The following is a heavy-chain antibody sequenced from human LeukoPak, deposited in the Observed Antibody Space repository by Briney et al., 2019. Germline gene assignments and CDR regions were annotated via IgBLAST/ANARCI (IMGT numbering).Heavy chain of an antibody. CDR1: GFTFSSFA. V-gene: IGHV3-23*01. D-gene: IGHD2-15*01. CDR3: AKRKNSPGYSSLDQ. CDR2: VSRTGSTK. Sequence: GGSLRLSCVASGFTFSSFASDWVRQAPGRGLEWISVVSRTGSTKYYADSVKGRLTVSRDNSKNTVYLQMNSLRVDDSAVYYCAKRKNSPGYSSLDQWGQGTLVTVSS. J-gene: IGHJ4*02.